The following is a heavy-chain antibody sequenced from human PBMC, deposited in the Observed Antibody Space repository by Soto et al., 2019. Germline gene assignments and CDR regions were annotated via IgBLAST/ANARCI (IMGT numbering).Heavy chain of an antibody. Sequence: SETLSLTCTVSGGSVSRGRYYLRWLLQPPGKGLGWIGYIYYSGSTNYNPSLKSRVTISVDTSKNQFSLKLSSVTAADTAVYYCASGYSSGHEFDYWGQGTLVTVSS. D-gene: IGHD5-18*01. CDR3: ASGYSSGHEFDY. V-gene: IGHV4-61*01. J-gene: IGHJ4*02. CDR1: GGSVSRGRYY. CDR2: IYYSGST.